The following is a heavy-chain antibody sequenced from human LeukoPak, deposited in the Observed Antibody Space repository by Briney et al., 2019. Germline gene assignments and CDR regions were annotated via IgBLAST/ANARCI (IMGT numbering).Heavy chain of an antibody. CDR1: GFTFSDHW. J-gene: IGHJ4*02. CDR3: VTGGIMLRGATTTLRDY. V-gene: IGHV3-74*01. Sequence: GGSLRLSCEVSGFTFSDHWMHWIRQVPGKGLVWVSRINGYGNTTTYAGFVKGRFTISRDNAKNTLYLQMNSLRVEDTALYYCVTGGIMLRGATTTLRDYWGQGTLVTVSS. D-gene: IGHD3-10*01. CDR2: INGYGNTT.